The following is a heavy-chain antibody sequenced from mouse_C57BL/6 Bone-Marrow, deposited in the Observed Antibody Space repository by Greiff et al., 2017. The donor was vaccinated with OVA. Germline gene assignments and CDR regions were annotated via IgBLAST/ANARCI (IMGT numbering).Heavy chain of an antibody. CDR1: GYTFTSYW. V-gene: IGHV1-52*01. J-gene: IGHJ4*01. Sequence: QVQLQQPGAELVRPGSSVKLSCKASGYTFTSYWMHWVKQRPIQGLEWIGNIDPSDSETHYNQKFKDKATLTVDKSSSTAYMQLSSLTSEDSAVYYCARNWGYYDAMDYWGQGTSVTVSS. CDR3: ARNWGYYDAMDY. D-gene: IGHD4-1*01. CDR2: IDPSDSET.